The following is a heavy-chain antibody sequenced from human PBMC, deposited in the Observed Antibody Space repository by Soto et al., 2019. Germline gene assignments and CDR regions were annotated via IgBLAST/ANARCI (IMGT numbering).Heavy chain of an antibody. V-gene: IGHV1-18*01. D-gene: IGHD2-2*01. CDR1: GYTFTSYG. Sequence: GASVKVSCKASGYTFTSYGISWVRQAPGQGLEWMGWISAYNGNTNYAQKLQGRVTMTTDTSTSTAYVELRSLRSDDTAVYYCVRVVSPDTTPLDYWGQGTLVTVSS. CDR3: VRVVSPDTTPLDY. J-gene: IGHJ4*02. CDR2: ISAYNGNT.